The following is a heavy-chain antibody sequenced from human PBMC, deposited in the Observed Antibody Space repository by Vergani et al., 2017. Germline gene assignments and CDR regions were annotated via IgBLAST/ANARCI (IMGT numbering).Heavy chain of an antibody. CDR1: GGSFKNYA. J-gene: IGHJ4*02. CDR3: ASNTYWSGNGEDH. D-gene: IGHD3-3*01. CDR2: IIPTFWTA. V-gene: IGHV1-69*01. Sequence: QVQLVQSGAEVKKPGSSLILSCKASGGSFKNYAFSWVRQAPGQGLEWLGGIIPTFWTATYAQRFQGRVTITADESTSTAYMDLASLRLEDTAVYYCASNTYWSGNGEDHWGQGTLITVSS.